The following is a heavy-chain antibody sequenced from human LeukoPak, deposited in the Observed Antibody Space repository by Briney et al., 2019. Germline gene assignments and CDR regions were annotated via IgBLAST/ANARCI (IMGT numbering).Heavy chain of an antibody. CDR3: AKDVLRLNYGYFDL. D-gene: IGHD3-16*01. V-gene: IGHV3-23*01. Sequence: SGGSLRLSCAASGFTLSNYAMSWVRQGPGKGPEWVAGISYSSGSIYYLDSVRGRFTISRDNSRNTVYLQMNSLRAEDTAVYYCAKDVLRLNYGYFDLWGRGTLVSVSS. CDR1: GFTLSNYA. CDR2: ISYSSGSI. J-gene: IGHJ2*01.